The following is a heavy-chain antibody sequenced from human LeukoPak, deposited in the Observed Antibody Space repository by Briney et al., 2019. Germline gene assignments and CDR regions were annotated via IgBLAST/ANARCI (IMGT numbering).Heavy chain of an antibody. CDR1: GYTFNSYG. D-gene: IGHD6-6*01. J-gene: IGHJ4*02. Sequence: ASVKVSCKASGYTFNSYGLTWVRQAPGQGLEWMAWISIYNDNRRYAQKFQGRVTLTIDKTTTTAYMELTGLRSDDTATYYCVRDGRFEYSHFYYFDYWGQGTLVTVSS. CDR2: ISIYNDNR. CDR3: VRDGRFEYSHFYYFDY. V-gene: IGHV1-18*01.